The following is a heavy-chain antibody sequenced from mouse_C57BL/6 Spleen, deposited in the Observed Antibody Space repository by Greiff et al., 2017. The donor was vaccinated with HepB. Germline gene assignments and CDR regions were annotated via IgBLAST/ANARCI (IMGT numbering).Heavy chain of an antibody. CDR2: ISSGSSTI. J-gene: IGHJ2*01. V-gene: IGHV5-17*01. CDR3: ARPGFDY. CDR1: GFTFSDYG. Sequence: DVKLVESGGGLVKPGGSLKLSCAASGFTFSDYGMHWVRQAPEKGLEWVAYISSGSSTIYYADTVKGRFTISRDNAKNTLFLQMTSLRSEETAMYYCARPGFDYWGQGTTLTVSS.